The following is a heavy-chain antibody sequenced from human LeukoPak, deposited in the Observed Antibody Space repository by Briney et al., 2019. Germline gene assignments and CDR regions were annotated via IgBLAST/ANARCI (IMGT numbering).Heavy chain of an antibody. CDR2: INGDGSTT. D-gene: IGHD3-10*01. V-gene: IGHV3-74*01. CDR3: ARDLDGSGNYHWFDP. J-gene: IGHJ5*02. CDR1: GFTFSSYW. Sequence: GGSLRLSCAASGFTFSSYWMHWVRHAPGKGLVWVSRINGDGSTTTYADSVKGRFTISRDSAKNTLYVQMNSLRVEDTAVYYCARDLDGSGNYHWFDPWGQGTLVTVSS.